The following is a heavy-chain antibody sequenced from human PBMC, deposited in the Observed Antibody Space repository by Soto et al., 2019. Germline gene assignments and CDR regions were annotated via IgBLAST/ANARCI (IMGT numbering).Heavy chain of an antibody. CDR3: TRHRLEIRGYYYYYGMDV. CDR2: IRSKANSYAT. CDR1: GFTFSGSA. J-gene: IGHJ6*02. D-gene: IGHD1-7*01. V-gene: IGHV3-73*01. Sequence: QSGGSLRLSCAASGFTFSGSAMHWVRQASGKGLEWVGRIRSKANSYATAYAASVKGRFTISRDDSKNTAYLQMNSLKTEDTAVYYCTRHRLEIRGYYYYYGMDVWGQGTTVTVSS.